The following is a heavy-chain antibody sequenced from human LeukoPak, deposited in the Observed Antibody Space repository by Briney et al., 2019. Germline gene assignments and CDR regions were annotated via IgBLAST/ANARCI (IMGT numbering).Heavy chain of an antibody. D-gene: IGHD3-22*01. V-gene: IGHV4-31*03. CDR2: IYYSGST. CDR3: ASTYYYDSSGYLYYFDY. Sequence: SQTLSLTCTVSGGSISSGGYYWSWIRQHPGKGLEWIGYIYYSGSTCYNPSLKSRVTISVDWSKNQFSLKLSSVTAADTAVYYCASTYYYDSSGYLYYFDYWGQGTLVTVSS. J-gene: IGHJ4*02. CDR1: GGSISSGGYY.